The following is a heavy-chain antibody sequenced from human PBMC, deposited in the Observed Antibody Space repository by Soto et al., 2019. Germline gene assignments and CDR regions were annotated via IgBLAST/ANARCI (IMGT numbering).Heavy chain of an antibody. V-gene: IGHV4-59*08. J-gene: IGHJ3*02. CDR1: GGSMTSYY. CDR3: ARRDSEEYVYDI. CDR2: IYHSGST. Sequence: SETLSLTCTVSGGSMTSYYWSWIRQPPGKGLEWIGYIYHSGSTNYNPSLKSRVSISVDTSRNQFSLKLSSVTAADTAVYYCARRDSEEYVYDIWGQGTMVTVSS. D-gene: IGHD1-26*01.